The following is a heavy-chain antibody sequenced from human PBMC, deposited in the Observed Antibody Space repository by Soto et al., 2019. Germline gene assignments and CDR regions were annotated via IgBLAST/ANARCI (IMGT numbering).Heavy chain of an antibody. J-gene: IGHJ4*02. CDR1: GGSISSSSYY. D-gene: IGHD1-26*01. CDR2: IYYSGST. V-gene: IGHV4-39*01. CDR3: ARRDGWAGYFDY. Sequence: QLQLQESGPGLVKPSETLSLTCTVSGGSISSSSYYWGWIRQPPGKGLEWIGSIYYSGSTYYNPSRKRRVTISVDTSKNQFSLKLSSVTAADTAVYYCARRDGWAGYFDYWGQGTLVTVSS.